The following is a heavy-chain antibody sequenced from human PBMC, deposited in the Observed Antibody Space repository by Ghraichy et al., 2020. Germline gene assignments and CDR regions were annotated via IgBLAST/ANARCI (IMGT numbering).Heavy chain of an antibody. CDR3: AKDRATVTAT. V-gene: IGHV4-4*07. Sequence: SQTLSLTCTVSGGSISGYWSWIRQPAGKGLEWIGRIYARGDTNYNPSLMSRVFMSIDTSKNQFSLKLSSVTVADTAIYFCAKDRATVTATWGQGTLVTVSS. D-gene: IGHD2-21*02. CDR1: GGSISGY. CDR2: IYARGDT. J-gene: IGHJ5*02.